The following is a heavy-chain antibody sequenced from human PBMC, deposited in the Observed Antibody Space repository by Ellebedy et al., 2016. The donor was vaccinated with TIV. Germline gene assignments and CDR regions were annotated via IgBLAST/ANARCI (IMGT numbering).Heavy chain of an antibody. D-gene: IGHD4-17*01. CDR3: AYGRSTVTFSYYYYGMDV. CDR1: GGTFSNYA. J-gene: IGHJ6*02. CDR2: IIPIFGTA. Sequence: ASVKVSCTASGGTFSNYAISWVRQAPGQGLEWMGAIIPIFGTANYAQKFQGRVTITADKSTSTAYMELSSLRSEDTAVYYCAYGRSTVTFSYYYYGMDVWGQGTTVTVSS. V-gene: IGHV1-69*06.